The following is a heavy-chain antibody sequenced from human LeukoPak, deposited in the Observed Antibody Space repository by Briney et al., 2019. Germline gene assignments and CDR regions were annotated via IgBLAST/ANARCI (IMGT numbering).Heavy chain of an antibody. J-gene: IGHJ1*01. D-gene: IGHD1-26*01. CDR2: INPSGGST. CDR1: GYTFTSHY. CDR3: ARDSIVAAEYFQH. V-gene: IGHV1-46*01. Sequence: ASVKVSCKASGYTFTSHYMHWVRQAPGQGLEWMGIINPSGGSTSYAQKFQGRVTMTRDTSTSTVYMELSSLRSEDTAVYYCARDSIVAAEYFQHWGQGTLVTVSS.